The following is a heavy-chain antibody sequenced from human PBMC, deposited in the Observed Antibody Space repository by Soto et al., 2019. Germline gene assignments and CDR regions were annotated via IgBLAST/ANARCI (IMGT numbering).Heavy chain of an antibody. D-gene: IGHD2-2*01. V-gene: IGHV4-34*01. CDR2: INHSGST. J-gene: IGHJ6*02. CDR1: GFTFSSYW. CDR3: ARALPVSRYCISIDCPRSGMDV. Sequence: PGGSLRLSCEASGFTFSSYWMSWVRQAPGKGLEWIAEINHSGSTNYNPSLKSRVTISVDTSKNYFSLKLSFVTAADTAVYYCARALPVSRYCISIDCPRSGMDVWGQGTTVTVSS.